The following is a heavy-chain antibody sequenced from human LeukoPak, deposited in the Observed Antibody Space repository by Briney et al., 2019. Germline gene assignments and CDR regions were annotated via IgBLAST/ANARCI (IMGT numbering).Heavy chain of an antibody. CDR3: ARGRVCGGDCYSGPRVGSSRTFDY. D-gene: IGHD2-21*02. CDR2: INHSGST. CDR1: GGSFSGYY. J-gene: IGHJ4*02. Sequence: SETLSLTCAVYGGSFSGYYWSWIRQPPGKGLEWIGEINHSGSTNYNPSLKSRVTISVDTSKNQFSLKLSSVTAADTAVYYCARGRVCGGDCYSGPRVGSSRTFDYWGQGTLVTVSS. V-gene: IGHV4-34*01.